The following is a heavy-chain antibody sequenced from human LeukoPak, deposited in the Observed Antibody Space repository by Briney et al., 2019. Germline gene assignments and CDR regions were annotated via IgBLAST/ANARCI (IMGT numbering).Heavy chain of an antibody. CDR3: TTSIFTGPWKGAFDL. CDR1: GFTFSSYG. CDR2: IKSKTDGGST. J-gene: IGHJ3*01. V-gene: IGHV3-15*01. Sequence: GRSLRLSCAASGFTFSSYGMHWVRQAPGQGLEWVGRIKSKTDGGSTDYPASVKGTFIVSRDDSKNTLYLQMNSLKAEDTAVYYCTTSIFTGPWKGAFDLWGQGTMVTVSS. D-gene: IGHD3-9*01.